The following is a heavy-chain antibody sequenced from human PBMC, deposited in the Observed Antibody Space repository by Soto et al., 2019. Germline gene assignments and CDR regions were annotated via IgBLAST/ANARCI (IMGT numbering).Heavy chain of an antibody. V-gene: IGHV4-30-4*01. Sequence: SETLSLTCTASGDSISSADYYWSWLRQTPGKGLEWIGHIFSRGTTYYNPSLKSRLTISVDTSKNHFSLRLTSVTAADTAVYYCARDLWVEPELYYYGMDVWGQGTTVTVSS. J-gene: IGHJ6*02. CDR2: IFSRGTT. CDR3: ARDLWVEPELYYYGMDV. D-gene: IGHD1-1*01. CDR1: GDSISSADYY.